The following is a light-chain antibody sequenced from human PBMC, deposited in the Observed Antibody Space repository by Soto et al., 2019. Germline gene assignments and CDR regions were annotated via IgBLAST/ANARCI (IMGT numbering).Light chain of an antibody. CDR3: QQYNNWSRT. Sequence: EIVMTRSPATLSVSPGERATLSCTASQSVSSNLAWYQQKPGQAPRLLIYGASTRATGIPARFSGSGSGTEFTLTISSLQSEDFAVYYCQQYNNWSRTFGQGTKVEIK. J-gene: IGKJ1*01. CDR1: QSVSSN. V-gene: IGKV3-15*01. CDR2: GAS.